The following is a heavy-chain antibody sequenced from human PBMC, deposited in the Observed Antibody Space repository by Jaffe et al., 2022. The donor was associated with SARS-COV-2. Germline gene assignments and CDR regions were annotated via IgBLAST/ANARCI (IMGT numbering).Heavy chain of an antibody. D-gene: IGHD2-2*01. CDR3: ARGLSYCSSTSCDQNWFDP. CDR1: GFSLSTSGVG. CDR2: IYWNDDK. Sequence: QITLKESGPTLVKPTQTLTLTCTFSGFSLSTSGVGVGWIRQPPGKALEWLALIYWNDDKRYSPSLKSRLTITKDTSKNQVVLTMTNMDPVDTATYYCARGLSYCSSTSCDQNWFDPWGQGTLVTVSS. V-gene: IGHV2-5*01. J-gene: IGHJ5*02.